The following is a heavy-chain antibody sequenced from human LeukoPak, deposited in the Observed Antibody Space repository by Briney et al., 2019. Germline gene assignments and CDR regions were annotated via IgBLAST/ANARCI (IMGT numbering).Heavy chain of an antibody. CDR2: ISYDGSNK. CDR3: YRGAAAADRDYGMDV. CDR1: GLTFSSYA. D-gene: IGHD6-13*01. V-gene: IGHV3-30-3*01. Sequence: PGRSLRLSCAASGLTFSSYAMHWVRQAPGKGLEWAAVISYDGSNKYYADSVKGRFTISRDNSKNTLYLQMNSLRAEDTAVYRAYRGAAAADRDYGMDVWGQGTTVTVSS. J-gene: IGHJ6*02.